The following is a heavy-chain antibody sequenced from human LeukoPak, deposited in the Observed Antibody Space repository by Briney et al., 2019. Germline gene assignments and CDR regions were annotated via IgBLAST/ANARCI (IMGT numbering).Heavy chain of an antibody. CDR1: GYTFTSYG. J-gene: IGHJ6*02. Sequence: ASVKVSCKASGYTFTSYGISWVRQAPGQGLEWMGWISAYNGNTNYAQKLQGRVTMTTDTSTSIAYMELRSLRSDDTAVYYCARVQEVGVVISYYYYYGMDVWGQGTTVTVSS. CDR2: ISAYNGNT. CDR3: ARVQEVGVVISYYYYYGMDV. V-gene: IGHV1-18*01. D-gene: IGHD3-3*01.